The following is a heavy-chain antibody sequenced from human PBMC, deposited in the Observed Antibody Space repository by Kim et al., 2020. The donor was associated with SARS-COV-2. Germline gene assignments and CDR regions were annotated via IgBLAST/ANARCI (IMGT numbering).Heavy chain of an antibody. J-gene: IGHJ5*02. V-gene: IGHV3-15*01. CDR2: IKSKTGGGTV. CDR3: TTGWFDP. CDR1: GFTFNDAW. Sequence: GGSLRLSCAASGFTFNDAWMNLFRQAPGKGLEWVSRIKSKTGGGTVDYAAPVKGRFTISRDDSKNTLYLQMNSLKTEDTAVYYCTTGWFDPWGQGTLVTVSS.